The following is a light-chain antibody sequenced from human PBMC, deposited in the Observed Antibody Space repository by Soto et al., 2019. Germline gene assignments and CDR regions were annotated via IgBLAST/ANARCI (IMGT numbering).Light chain of an antibody. V-gene: IGLV1-40*01. CDR2: GNN. J-gene: IGLJ1*01. CDR3: QSYDNSLSGSRV. CDR1: SSNIGAPYD. Sequence: QSVLTQPPSVSGAPGQRVTISCTGSSSNIGAPYDVHWYQQLPGTAPKLLIYGNNNRPSGVPDRFSGSKSGTSASLAITGLQAEDEGDYYCQSYDNSLSGSRVFGTGTRSPS.